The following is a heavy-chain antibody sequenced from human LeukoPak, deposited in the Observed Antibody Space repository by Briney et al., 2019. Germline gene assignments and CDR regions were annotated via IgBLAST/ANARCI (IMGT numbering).Heavy chain of an antibody. D-gene: IGHD7-27*01. CDR2: IGDSGRST. V-gene: IGHV3-23*01. Sequence: GGSLRLSCVASGFTFNTYAMTWVRQASGKGLEWVSAIGDSGRSTYYADSVKGRFTISRDNSKNTLYLQMNSLRAEDTAVYYCAKEGTGDPRDFDYWGQGTLVTVSS. J-gene: IGHJ4*02. CDR1: GFTFNTYA. CDR3: AKEGTGDPRDFDY.